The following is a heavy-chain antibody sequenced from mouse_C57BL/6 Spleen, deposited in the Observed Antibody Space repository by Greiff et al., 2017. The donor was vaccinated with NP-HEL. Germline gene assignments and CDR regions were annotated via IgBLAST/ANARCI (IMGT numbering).Heavy chain of an antibody. Sequence: VQLQQPGAELVMPGASVKLSCKASGYTFTSYWMHWVKQRPGQGLEWIGEIDPSDSYTNYNQKFKGKSTLTVDKSSSTAYMQLSSLTSEDSAVYYCARSLITKDYYFDYWGQGTTLTVSS. CDR3: ARSLITKDYYFDY. D-gene: IGHD1-1*01. CDR2: IDPSDSYT. J-gene: IGHJ2*01. CDR1: GYTFTSYW. V-gene: IGHV1-69*01.